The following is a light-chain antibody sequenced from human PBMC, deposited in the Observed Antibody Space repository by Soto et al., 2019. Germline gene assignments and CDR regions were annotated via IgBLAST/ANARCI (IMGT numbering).Light chain of an antibody. CDR1: QTVPSR. Sequence: MTQSPATLSVSPGEGVTLSCRASQTVPSRIAWYQQKPGKAPKLLIYEASSLEKGVPARFGGSGSGTEFTLTTGSLQPDDFATYYCQQYNVYSWTFGQGTKVDIK. CDR2: EAS. V-gene: IGKV1-5*03. CDR3: QQYNVYSWT. J-gene: IGKJ1*01.